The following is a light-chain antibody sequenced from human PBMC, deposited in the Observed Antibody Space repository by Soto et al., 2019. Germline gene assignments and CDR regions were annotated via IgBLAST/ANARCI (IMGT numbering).Light chain of an antibody. CDR2: DAS. V-gene: IGKV3-20*01. Sequence: ELVLTQSPDTLSLSPGERATLSCRASQSVRNNYLAWYQQKPGRAPRFLIYDASSRATGIPDRFSGSGSGTDFTLTISRLEPEDFAVYYCQQYGSSPLTFGGGTKVEIK. CDR1: QSVRNNY. CDR3: QQYGSSPLT. J-gene: IGKJ4*01.